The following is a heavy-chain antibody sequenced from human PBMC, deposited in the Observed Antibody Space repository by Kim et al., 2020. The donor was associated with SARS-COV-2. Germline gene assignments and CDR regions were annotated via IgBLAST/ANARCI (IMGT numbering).Heavy chain of an antibody. J-gene: IGHJ4*02. D-gene: IGHD3-22*01. V-gene: IGHV3-7*01. CDR1: GFTLSSYW. CDR2: IKQDGSEN. Sequence: GGSLRLSCAASGFTLSSYWMSWVRQAPGKGLEWVANIKQDGSENYYVDSLKGRFTISRDNAKNSLYLQMNNLRAEDTAVYYCARARYSSGYCFDYWGQGTLVTVSS. CDR3: ARARYSSGYCFDY.